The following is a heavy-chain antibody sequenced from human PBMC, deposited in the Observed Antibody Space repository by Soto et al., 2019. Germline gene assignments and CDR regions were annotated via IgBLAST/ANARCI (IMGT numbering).Heavy chain of an antibody. V-gene: IGHV3-7*05. J-gene: IGHJ6*02. CDR2: INLDGREK. CDR1: GFTFRTYW. CDR3: ARDGSTSWYSYDYHGMDV. D-gene: IGHD5-18*01. Sequence: EVQLVESGGGLVQPGGSLRLSCAASGFTFRTYWLSWVRQVPGQGLEWVANINLDGREKNYVDSVKGRFTISRDNARNALYLQRSSLRAEDASLYYCARDGSTSWYSYDYHGMDVWCQGTTVTVSS.